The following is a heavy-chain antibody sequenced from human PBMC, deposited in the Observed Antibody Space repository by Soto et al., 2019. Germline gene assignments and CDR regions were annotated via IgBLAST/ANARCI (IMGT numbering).Heavy chain of an antibody. CDR2: IYYDEST. Sequence: QVQLQESGPGLLKPLETLSLTCTVSGVSLNSGHYYWVWIRQSPGKGLAWIASIYYDESTYYNPSLKSRVTISTDKPKNQFSLHLKSVTDADTDVYYCGKVLIGATRHTDVDSWGQGALVTVSS. J-gene: IGHJ4*02. V-gene: IGHV4-39*01. CDR1: GVSLNSGHYY. D-gene: IGHD2-15*01. CDR3: GKVLIGATRHTDVDS.